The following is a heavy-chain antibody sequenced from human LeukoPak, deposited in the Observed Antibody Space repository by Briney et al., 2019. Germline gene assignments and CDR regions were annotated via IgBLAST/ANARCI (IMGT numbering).Heavy chain of an antibody. V-gene: IGHV1-8*01. J-gene: IGHJ3*02. CDR3: ARGANTDAFDI. D-gene: IGHD4/OR15-4a*01. CDR1: GYTFTSYD. Sequence: ASVKVSCKASGYTFTSYDINWVRQATGQGLEWMGWMNPNSGNTDYAQKFQGRVTMTRNTSISTAYMELSSLRSDDTAVYYCARGANTDAFDIWGQGTMVTIFS. CDR2: MNPNSGNT.